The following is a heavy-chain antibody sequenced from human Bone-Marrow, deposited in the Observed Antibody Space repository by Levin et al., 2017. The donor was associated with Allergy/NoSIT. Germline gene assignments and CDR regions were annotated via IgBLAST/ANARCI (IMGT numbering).Heavy chain of an antibody. Sequence: ASETLSLTCTVSGGSVSTSDSFWTWLRQPPGKGLEWIGHIHYSGSTDYHPSLRGRLSMSVESSKNQFSLNLASVTAADSAVYFCARGRQDSATSYSFYFDSWGRGSLVTVSS. J-gene: IGHJ4*02. CDR3: ARGRQDSATSYSFYFDS. V-gene: IGHV4-30-4*01. CDR1: GGSVSTSDSF. D-gene: IGHD2/OR15-2a*01. CDR2: IHYSGST.